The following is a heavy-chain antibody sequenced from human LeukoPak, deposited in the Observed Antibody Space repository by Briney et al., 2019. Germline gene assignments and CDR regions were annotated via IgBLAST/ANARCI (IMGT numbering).Heavy chain of an antibody. CDR3: AKARGYSYGIDFDY. CDR2: ISGSGSGT. V-gene: IGHV3-23*01. CDR1: GFTFSSYS. J-gene: IGHJ4*02. Sequence: QPGGSLRLSCAASGFTFSSYSMNWVRQAPGKGLEWVSTISGSGSGTYYADSVKGRFTISRDNSDNTLYLQMNSLRAEDTAIYYCAKARGYSYGIDFDYWGQGTLVAVSS. D-gene: IGHD5-18*01.